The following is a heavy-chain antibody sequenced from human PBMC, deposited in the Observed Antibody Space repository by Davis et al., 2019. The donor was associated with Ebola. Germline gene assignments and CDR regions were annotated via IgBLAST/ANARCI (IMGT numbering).Heavy chain of an antibody. Sequence: GESLKISCAGFGFSFSNYGMHWVRQAPGKGLEWVATISYDGLSEDYSDSVQGRSTISRDKFANTLYLQMNSLRAEDTAVYYCVRDPALVVTGGGWFFGLWGRGTLVTVSS. CDR2: ISYDGLSE. CDR1: GFSFSNYG. V-gene: IGHV3-33*05. D-gene: IGHD2-21*02. J-gene: IGHJ2*01. CDR3: VRDPALVVTGGGWFFGL.